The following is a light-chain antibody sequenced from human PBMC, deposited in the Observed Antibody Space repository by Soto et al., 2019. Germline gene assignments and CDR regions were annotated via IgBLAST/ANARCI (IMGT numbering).Light chain of an antibody. CDR3: QEYKNAPLT. J-gene: IGKJ4*01. V-gene: IGKV1-27*01. CDR2: AAS. Sequence: DIQMTPSPSFLSSAVRDTGTIPFPASQSISGSLNWYQQKPGKATKLLIYAASSLQSGVPSRVSGSGSGTDVTLTISSLQPEDVATYYCQEYKNAPLTFGGGTKVDI. CDR1: QSISGS.